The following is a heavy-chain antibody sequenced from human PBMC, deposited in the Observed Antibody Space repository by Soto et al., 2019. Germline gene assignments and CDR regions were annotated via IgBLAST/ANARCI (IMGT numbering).Heavy chain of an antibody. Sequence: QLQLQESGSGLVETAQTLSLTCIVSGDSISSGGFPWTWLRQSTGKGLEWIGYVYRTGATSYNPSLESRASISVDPSRNQFSLILMSVTPADSAVYFCARDSYAMSSFALDVWGRGTAVTVSS. CDR1: GDSISSGGFP. J-gene: IGHJ6*02. D-gene: IGHD2-2*01. CDR3: ARDSYAMSSFALDV. V-gene: IGHV4-30-2*06. CDR2: VYRTGAT.